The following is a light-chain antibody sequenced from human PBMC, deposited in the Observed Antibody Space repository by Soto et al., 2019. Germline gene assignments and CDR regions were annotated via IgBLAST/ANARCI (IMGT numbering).Light chain of an antibody. Sequence: QSVLTQPPSVSGAPGQRVTISCTGSSSNIGAGYDVHWYQQLPGTAPKLLIYGNSNRPSGVPDRFSGSKSGTSASLAITGLRGEDGADYYCQSYDSSLSGSVFGGGTKVTVL. CDR3: QSYDSSLSGSV. J-gene: IGLJ3*02. CDR1: SSNIGAGYD. CDR2: GNS. V-gene: IGLV1-40*01.